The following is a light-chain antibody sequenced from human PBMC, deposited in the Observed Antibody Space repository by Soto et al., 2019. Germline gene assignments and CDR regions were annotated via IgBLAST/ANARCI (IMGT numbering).Light chain of an antibody. V-gene: IGKV3-15*01. Sequence: EIVMTQSPATPSLSPGERATLSCRASQSVSSNLAWYQQKPGQAPRLLIYDVSTRATGIPARISGSGSGTEFTLTIHSLQSEDFAVYYCQQRSNWPRTFGQGTKVDIK. CDR1: QSVSSN. CDR3: QQRSNWPRT. J-gene: IGKJ1*01. CDR2: DVS.